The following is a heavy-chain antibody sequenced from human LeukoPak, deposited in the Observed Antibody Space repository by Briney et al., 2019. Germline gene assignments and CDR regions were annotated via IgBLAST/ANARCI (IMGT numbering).Heavy chain of an antibody. J-gene: IGHJ4*02. CDR2: INHSGST. CDR1: GGSISSGGYY. V-gene: IGHV4-30-2*01. Sequence: SQTLSLTCTVSGGSISSGGYYWSWIRQPPGKGLEWIGEINHSGSTNYNPSLKSRVTISVGTSKNQFSLRLSSVTAADTAVYCCARVRGYSYGSFDYWGQGTLVTVSS. CDR3: ARVRGYSYGSFDY. D-gene: IGHD5-18*01.